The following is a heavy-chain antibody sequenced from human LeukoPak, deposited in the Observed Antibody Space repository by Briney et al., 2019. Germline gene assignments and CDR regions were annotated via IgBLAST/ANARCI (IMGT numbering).Heavy chain of an antibody. CDR3: ARGDSFLDWFDP. J-gene: IGHJ5*02. V-gene: IGHV1-46*01. D-gene: IGHD3-3*01. CDR1: GYTFTSYY. Sequence: ASVKVSCKASGYTFTSYYMHWVRQAPGQGLEWMGIINPSGGSTSYAQKFQGRVTMTRNTSISTAYMELSSLRSEDTAVYYCARGDSFLDWFDPWGQGTLVTVSS. CDR2: INPSGGST.